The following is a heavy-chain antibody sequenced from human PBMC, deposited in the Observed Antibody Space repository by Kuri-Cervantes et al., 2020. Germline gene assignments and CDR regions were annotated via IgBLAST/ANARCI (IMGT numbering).Heavy chain of an antibody. CDR3: ARGRPSGSYYAALY. V-gene: IGHV3-30-3*01. CDR1: GFTFSSYA. J-gene: IGHJ4*02. D-gene: IGHD1-26*01. CDR2: ISYDGSNK. Sequence: GESLKISCAASGFTFSSYAMHWVRQAPGKGLEWVAVISYDGSNKYYADSVKGRFTISRDNSKNTLYLQMNSLRAEDAAVYYCARGRPSGSYYAALYWGQGTLVTVSS.